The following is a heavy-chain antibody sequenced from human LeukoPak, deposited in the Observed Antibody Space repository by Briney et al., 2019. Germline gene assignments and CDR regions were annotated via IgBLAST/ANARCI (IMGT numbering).Heavy chain of an antibody. V-gene: IGHV1-46*01. CDR3: ARGRERGYSGYDSEFSIVDAFDI. D-gene: IGHD5-12*01. Sequence: ASVKVSCKASGYTFTSYYMHWVRQAPGQGLEWMGIINPSGGSTSYAQKFQGRVTMTRDTSTSTVYMELSSLRSEDTAVYYCARGRERGYSGYDSEFSIVDAFDIWGQGTMVTVSS. CDR1: GYTFTSYY. CDR2: INPSGGST. J-gene: IGHJ3*02.